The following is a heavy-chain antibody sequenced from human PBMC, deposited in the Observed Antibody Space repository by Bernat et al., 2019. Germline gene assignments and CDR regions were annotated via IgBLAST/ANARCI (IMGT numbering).Heavy chain of an antibody. V-gene: IGHV4-34*01. J-gene: IGHJ4*02. D-gene: IGHD5-18*01. CDR2: IYYSGTT. Sequence: QVQLQQWGAGLLKPSETLSLTCAVYGGSFSGYYWSWIRQPPGKGLEWIGSIYYSGTTYYNLSLKSRVTISVDTSKNQFSLKLSSVTAAATAVYYCARGRGYSYGVFDYWGQGTLVTVSS. CDR1: GGSFSGYY. CDR3: ARGRGYSYGVFDY.